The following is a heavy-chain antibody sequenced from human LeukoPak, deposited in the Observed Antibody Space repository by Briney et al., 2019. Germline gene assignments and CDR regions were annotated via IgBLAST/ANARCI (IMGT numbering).Heavy chain of an antibody. V-gene: IGHV4-38-2*02. CDR2: IYHSGST. CDR1: GYSISSGYY. J-gene: IGHJ4*02. D-gene: IGHD2-21*02. CDR3: ARDMGNCGGDSDCPAVFDY. Sequence: SETLPLTCTVSGYSISSGYYWGWIRQPPGKGLEWIGSIYHSGSTYYNPSLKSRVTISVDTSKNQFSLKLSSVTAADTAVYYCARDMGNCGGDSDCPAVFDYWGQGTLVTVSS.